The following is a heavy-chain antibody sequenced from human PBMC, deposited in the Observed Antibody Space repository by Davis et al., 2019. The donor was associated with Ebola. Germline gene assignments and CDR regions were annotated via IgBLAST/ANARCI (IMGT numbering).Heavy chain of an antibody. CDR3: ARDPWGMEKDS. CDR2: ISTNNGNT. Sequence: ASVKVSCKASGYTFTSYGISWVRQAPGQGLEWMGWISTNNGNTNYAQKFQDRVTMTADTSTSTAYVELRSLRTDDTAVYYCARDPWGMEKDSWGQGTLVTISS. D-gene: IGHD3-16*01. CDR1: GYTFTSYG. V-gene: IGHV1-18*01. J-gene: IGHJ4*02.